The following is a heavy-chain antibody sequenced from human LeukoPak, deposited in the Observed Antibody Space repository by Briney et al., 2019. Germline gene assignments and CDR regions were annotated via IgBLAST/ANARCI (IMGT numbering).Heavy chain of an antibody. CDR1: GYTFTDYY. Sequence: ASVKVSCKASGYTFTDYYIHWVRQAPGQGLECMGWINFNSGGTNYAQKFQGRVTMTRDTSINTAYMELTSLRSDDTAVYYCARDPQRREIGIDYWGQGTLVTVSS. V-gene: IGHV1-2*02. D-gene: IGHD1-26*01. CDR3: ARDPQRREIGIDY. J-gene: IGHJ4*02. CDR2: INFNSGGT.